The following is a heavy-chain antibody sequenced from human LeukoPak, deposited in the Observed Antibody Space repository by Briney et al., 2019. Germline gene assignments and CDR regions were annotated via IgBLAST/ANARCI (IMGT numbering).Heavy chain of an antibody. CDR1: GGSISSSSYY. J-gene: IGHJ5*02. CDR2: IYYSGST. Sequence: PSETLSLTCTVSGGSISSSSYYWGWIRQPPGKGLEWIGSIYYSGSTNYNPSLKSRVTISVDTSKNQFSLKLSSVTAADTAVYYCARVNKAWWLRERNWFDPWGQGTLVTVSS. V-gene: IGHV4-39*07. CDR3: ARVNKAWWLRERNWFDP. D-gene: IGHD5-12*01.